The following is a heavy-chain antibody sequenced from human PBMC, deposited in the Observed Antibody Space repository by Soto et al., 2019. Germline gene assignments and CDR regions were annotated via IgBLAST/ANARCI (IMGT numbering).Heavy chain of an antibody. V-gene: IGHV4-61*08. CDR2: FYYSGIT. CDR3: ARVTVAVPATTHYFDY. CDR1: GGSISGDDYF. J-gene: IGHJ4*02. Sequence: PSETLSLTCTVSGGSISGDDYFWGWIRHPPGKGLEWIGYFYYSGITNYNPSLKSRVTISADTSKNQFSLKLRSVTAADAAVYYCARVTVAVPATTHYFDYWGQGTPVTVSS. D-gene: IGHD1-26*01.